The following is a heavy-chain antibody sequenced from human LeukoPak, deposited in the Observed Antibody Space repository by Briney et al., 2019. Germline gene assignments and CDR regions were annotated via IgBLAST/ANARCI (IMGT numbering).Heavy chain of an antibody. J-gene: IGHJ5*02. CDR3: ARQKGSHNWFDP. Sequence: SETLSLTCTVSGVSISSSSYYWGWIRQPPGKGLEWIGSIYYSGSTYYNPSLKSRVTISVDTSKNQFSLKLSSVTAADTAVYYCARQKGSHNWFDPWGQGTLVTVSS. CDR2: IYYSGST. V-gene: IGHV4-39*01. D-gene: IGHD1-26*01. CDR1: GVSISSSSYY.